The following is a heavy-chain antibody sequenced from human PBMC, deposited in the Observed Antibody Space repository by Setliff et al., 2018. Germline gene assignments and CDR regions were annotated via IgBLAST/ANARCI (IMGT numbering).Heavy chain of an antibody. CDR2: IYYSGSTS. J-gene: IGHJ4*02. V-gene: IGHV4-31*03. CDR3: ARGRAGHSGH. D-gene: IGHD6-19*01. Sequence: PSETLSLTCTVSGGSISSGGYYWSWIRQHPGKGLEWIGYIYYSGSTSYYNPSLKSRVTISVDTSKNQFSLKLSSVTAADTAVDYCARGRAGHSGHWGQGTLVTVSS. CDR1: GGSISSGGYY.